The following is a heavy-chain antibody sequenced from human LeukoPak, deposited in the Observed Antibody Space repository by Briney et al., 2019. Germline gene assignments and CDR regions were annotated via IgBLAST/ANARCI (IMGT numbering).Heavy chain of an antibody. CDR2: ISWNSGSI. V-gene: IGHV3-9*01. D-gene: IGHD2-15*01. CDR3: ARGADGVSSNSRGWFDP. CDR1: GFTFDDYA. Sequence: GGSLRLSCAASGFTFDDYAMHWVRQAPGKGLEWVSGISWNSGSIGYADSVKGRFTISRDNARNSLYLQMNTLRAEDTAVYSCARGADGVSSNSRGWFDPWGQGTLVTVSS. J-gene: IGHJ5*02.